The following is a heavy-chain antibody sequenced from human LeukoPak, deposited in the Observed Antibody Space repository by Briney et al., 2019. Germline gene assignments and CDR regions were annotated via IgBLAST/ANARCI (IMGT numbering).Heavy chain of an antibody. CDR2: IYYSGST. CDR3: ARDRGVPGLFDY. D-gene: IGHD2-2*01. V-gene: IGHV4-31*03. CDR1: GGSISSGGYY. J-gene: IGHJ4*02. Sequence: SETLSLACTVSGGSISSGGYYWSWIRQHPGKGLEWIGYIYYSGSTYYNPSLKSRVTISVDTSKNQFSLKLSSVTAADTAVYYCARDRGVPGLFDYWGQGTLVTVSS.